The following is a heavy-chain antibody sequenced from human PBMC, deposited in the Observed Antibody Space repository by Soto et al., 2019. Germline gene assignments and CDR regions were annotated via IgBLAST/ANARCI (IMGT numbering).Heavy chain of an antibody. Sequence: QVQLVQSAAEVGKPGASVKVSCKASGYTFTTIRLSWVRQAPVQGLGWTGWIRPHNGDTQYAQKFQGRVTMTADTSTTTAYMEVRSLRPDDTAVFYCARVSRGWYDFWGQGTLVTVAS. CDR1: GYTFTTIR. V-gene: IGHV1-18*01. CDR2: IRPHNGDT. D-gene: IGHD6-25*01. CDR3: ARVSRGWYDF. J-gene: IGHJ5*01.